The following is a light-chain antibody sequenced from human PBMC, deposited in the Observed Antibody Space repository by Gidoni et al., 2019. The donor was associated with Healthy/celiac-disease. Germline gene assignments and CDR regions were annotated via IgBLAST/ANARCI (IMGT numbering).Light chain of an antibody. CDR1: SSDVGSYNR. CDR3: SLYTSTFVV. J-gene: IGLJ2*01. Sequence: QSALTQPPSVSGSPGQSVTISCTGTSSDVGSYNRVSWYQQPPGPAPKLLIYEVSTRPSGVPDRFSGSKSGNTASLTISGLQAEDEADYYCSLYTSTFVVFGGGTKLTVL. CDR2: EVS. V-gene: IGLV2-18*01.